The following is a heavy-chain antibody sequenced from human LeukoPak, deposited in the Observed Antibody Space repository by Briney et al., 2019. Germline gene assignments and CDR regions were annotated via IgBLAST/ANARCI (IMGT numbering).Heavy chain of an antibody. V-gene: IGHV4-59*01. CDR3: ARVYGSGSTLDYYYGMDV. CDR2: IYYSGST. J-gene: IGHJ6*02. Sequence: AETLSLTCTVSGGSISSYYWSWIRQPPGKGLEWIGYIYYSGSTNYNPSLKSRVTISVDTSKNQFSLKLSSVTAADTAVYYCARVYGSGSTLDYYYGMDVWGQGTTVTVS. D-gene: IGHD3-10*01. CDR1: GGSISSYY.